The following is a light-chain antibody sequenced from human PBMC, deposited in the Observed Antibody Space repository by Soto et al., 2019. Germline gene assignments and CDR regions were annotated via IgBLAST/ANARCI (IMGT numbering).Light chain of an antibody. V-gene: IGKV3-20*01. CDR2: ATS. Sequence: EIVLTQSPGTLSLSPGEIATLFFSASQSVSSIYLAWYQQKPGQAPSLLIYATSSRATGIPDRFSGSGSGTDFSLTISRLEPEDFAVYYCQQYGSSPITFGQGTRLEIK. J-gene: IGKJ5*01. CDR3: QQYGSSPIT. CDR1: QSVSSIY.